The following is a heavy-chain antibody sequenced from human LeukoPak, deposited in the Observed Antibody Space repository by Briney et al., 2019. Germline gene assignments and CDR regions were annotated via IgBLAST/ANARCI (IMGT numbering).Heavy chain of an antibody. Sequence: PGGSLRLSCLASGFTFSSYVMNWVRQTPGKGLEWVSSISVSGGSTFYADSVKGRFTISRDNSKNTLYLQMNSLRAEDTAVYYCANRDIVMVITTGSAAQYWGQGTLVTVSS. CDR3: ANRDIVMVITTGSAAQY. CDR2: ISVSGGST. D-gene: IGHD3-22*01. V-gene: IGHV3-23*01. J-gene: IGHJ4*02. CDR1: GFTFSSYV.